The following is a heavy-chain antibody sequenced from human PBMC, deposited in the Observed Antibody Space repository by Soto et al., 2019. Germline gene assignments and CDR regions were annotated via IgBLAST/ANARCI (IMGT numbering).Heavy chain of an antibody. Sequence: QVQLQESGPGLVEASETLSLTCTVSGATISSGGFYWSWIRQRPGKGLEWIGHIYYTGTTSYNPSRNSRVTISLAMSSNQFSLKLRSVTAAATAKYFCARDDSFYGEPGYGMNVWGQGTTVTVSS. CDR3: ARDDSFYGEPGYGMNV. CDR1: GATISSGGFY. CDR2: IYYTGTT. J-gene: IGHJ6*02. D-gene: IGHD4-17*01. V-gene: IGHV4-31*03.